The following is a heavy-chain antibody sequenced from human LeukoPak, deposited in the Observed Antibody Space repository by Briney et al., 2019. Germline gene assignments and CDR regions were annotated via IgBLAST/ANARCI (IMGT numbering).Heavy chain of an antibody. Sequence: GASVKVSCKVSGYTLTELSMHWVRQAPGQGLEWMGWINPNSGGTNYAQKFQGWVTMTRDTSISTAYMELSRLRSDDTAVYYCARATSGEWLVGDYWGQGTLVTVSS. CDR1: GYTLTELS. V-gene: IGHV1-2*04. D-gene: IGHD6-19*01. J-gene: IGHJ4*02. CDR3: ARATSGEWLVGDY. CDR2: INPNSGGT.